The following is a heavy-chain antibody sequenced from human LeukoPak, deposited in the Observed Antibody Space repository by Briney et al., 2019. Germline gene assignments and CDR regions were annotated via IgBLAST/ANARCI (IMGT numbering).Heavy chain of an antibody. CDR2: ISYSGST. J-gene: IGHJ4*02. V-gene: IGHV4-59*01. CDR3: AREHAYGSGSYEDY. D-gene: IGHD3-10*01. Sequence: SETLSLTCTVSGGSMSSYYWSWTRQPPGKGLEWIGYISYSGSTNYNPSLKSRVTISVDTSKNHFSLKLSSVTAADTAVYYCAREHAYGSGSYEDYWGQGTLVTVSS. CDR1: GGSMSSYY.